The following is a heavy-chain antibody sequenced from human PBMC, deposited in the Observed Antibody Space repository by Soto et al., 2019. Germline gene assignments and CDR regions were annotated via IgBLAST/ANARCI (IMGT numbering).Heavy chain of an antibody. CDR2: IWYDGSNK. Sequence: PGGSLRLSCAASGFTFSSYGMHWVRQAPGKGLEWVAVIWYDGSNKYYADSVKGRFTASRDNSKNTLYLQMNSLRAEDTAVYYCARNRADSSGYYRYDAFDIWGQGTMVTVSS. D-gene: IGHD3-22*01. V-gene: IGHV3-33*01. CDR3: ARNRADSSGYYRYDAFDI. J-gene: IGHJ3*02. CDR1: GFTFSSYG.